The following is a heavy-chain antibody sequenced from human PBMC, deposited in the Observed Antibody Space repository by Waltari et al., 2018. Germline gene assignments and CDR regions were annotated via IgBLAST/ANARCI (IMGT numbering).Heavy chain of an antibody. CDR3: AREPFEHPHDY. V-gene: IGHV1-2*06. CDR2: INPTSGGT. Sequence: QVQLVQSGAEVKKPGASVKVSCKASGYTFTGYYMHWVRQAPGQGLEWMGRINPTSGGTNYAQKFQGRVTMTRDTSISTAYMELSRLRSDDTAVYYCAREPFEHPHDYWGQGTLVTVSS. D-gene: IGHD2-21*01. CDR1: GYTFTGYY. J-gene: IGHJ4*02.